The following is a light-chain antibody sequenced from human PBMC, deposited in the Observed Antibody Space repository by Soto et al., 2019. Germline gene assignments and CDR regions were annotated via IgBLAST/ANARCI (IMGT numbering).Light chain of an antibody. CDR3: QQLHGYPIT. CDR2: GAS. CDR1: QSISSY. V-gene: IGKV1-39*01. J-gene: IGKJ5*01. Sequence: DIQMTQSPSSLSASVGDIVTITFRASQSISSYLNWYQQRPGKAPKVLIYGASTLQSGVPSRFSGSGSGTEFTLTISSLQPEDFATYYCQQLHGYPITFGQGTRLEIK.